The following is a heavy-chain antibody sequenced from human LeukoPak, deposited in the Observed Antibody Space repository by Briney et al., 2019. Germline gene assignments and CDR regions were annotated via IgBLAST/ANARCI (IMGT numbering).Heavy chain of an antibody. Sequence: GGSLRLSCAASGFTFSNYMMHWVRQAPGKGLMWVSRIKSDGITITYADSVKGRFTISRDNAKNTLYLQMNSLRAEDTAVYYCLRDLNWSLDQWGQGTLVTVSS. V-gene: IGHV3-74*01. CDR3: LRDLNWSLDQ. J-gene: IGHJ4*02. CDR1: GFTFSNYM. D-gene: IGHD1-20*01. CDR2: IKSDGITI.